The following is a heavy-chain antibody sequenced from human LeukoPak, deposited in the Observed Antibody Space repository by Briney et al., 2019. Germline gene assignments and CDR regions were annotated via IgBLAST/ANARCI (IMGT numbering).Heavy chain of an antibody. D-gene: IGHD2-21*02. J-gene: IGHJ3*02. CDR2: FDPDYGET. V-gene: IGHV1-24*01. CDR1: GYSLTDLS. CDR3: ASYGDPNDAFDI. Sequence: ASVKVSCKVSGYSLTDLSMHWVRQAPGQGLEWMGGFDPDYGETFYAQKLQGRVTMTEDTSADTAYMELSSLRPDDTAAYYCASYGDPNDAFDIWGQGTMVTVSS.